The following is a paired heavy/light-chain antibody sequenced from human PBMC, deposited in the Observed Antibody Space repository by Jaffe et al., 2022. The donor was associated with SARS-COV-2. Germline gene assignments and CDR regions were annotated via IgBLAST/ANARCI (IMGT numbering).Heavy chain of an antibody. J-gene: IGHJ5*02. D-gene: IGHD3-3*01. V-gene: IGHV7-4-1*02. CDR1: GYTFNRYA. Sequence: QVHLVQSGSELKKPGASVKVSCKASGYTFNRYAINWVRQAPGQGPEWMGWINTNTGNPSYAQGFTGRFVFSLDTSVVTTYLQITNLKAEDTAVYYCARAGLLVPQSWFDPWGQGTLVTVSS. CDR2: INTNTGNP. CDR3: ARAGLLVPQSWFDP.
Light chain of an antibody. CDR2: DVS. CDR1: NSDIGTFNY. J-gene: IGLJ3*02. CDR3: KSYTTSTTWV. V-gene: IGLV2-14*01. Sequence: QSALTQPASVSGSPGQSITISCTGTNSDIGTFNYVSWYQQHPGKAPKLIIYDVSNRPSGVSNRFSGSKSGNTASLTISGLQTADEADYYCKSYTTSTTWVFGGGTKLTVL.